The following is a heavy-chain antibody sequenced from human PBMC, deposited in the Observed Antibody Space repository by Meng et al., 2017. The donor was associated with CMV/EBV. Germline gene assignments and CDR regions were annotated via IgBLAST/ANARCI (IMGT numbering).Heavy chain of an antibody. CDR1: GASSSGYY. D-gene: IGHD2-2*01. Sequence: SETLSLTCAVYGASSSGYYRSCNRQPPGKGREWVGESNHSGSTNYNPSLKSRVTISVDTSKNQFSLKLSSVTAADTAVYYCARDTTIVVVPAATVGWFDPWGQGTLVTVSS. CDR2: SNHSGST. J-gene: IGHJ5*02. V-gene: IGHV4-34*01. CDR3: ARDTTIVVVPAATVGWFDP.